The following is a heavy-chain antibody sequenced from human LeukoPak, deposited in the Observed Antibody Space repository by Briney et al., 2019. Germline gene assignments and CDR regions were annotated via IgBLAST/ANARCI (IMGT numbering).Heavy chain of an antibody. CDR2: IYYSGST. Sequence: PSETLSLTCTVSGGSISSYYWSWIRQPPGKGLEWIGYIYYSGSTNYNPSLKSRVTISVDTSKNQFSLKLSSVTAADTAVYYCARLGGDYEKDYWGQGTLVTVSS. J-gene: IGHJ4*02. CDR1: GGSISSYY. CDR3: ARLGGDYEKDY. V-gene: IGHV4-59*01. D-gene: IGHD4-17*01.